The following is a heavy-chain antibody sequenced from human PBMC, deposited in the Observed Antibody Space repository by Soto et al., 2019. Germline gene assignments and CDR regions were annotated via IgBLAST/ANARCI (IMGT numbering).Heavy chain of an antibody. CDR1: GFTFSDAW. D-gene: IGHD6-6*01. CDR3: ATKAGRPQYYFDY. V-gene: IGHV3-15*01. J-gene: IGHJ4*02. Sequence: EVRLVESGGGLVKPGGSLRLSCAASGFTFSDAWMTWVRQAPGKGLEWVGRIKNKADGGTPDYAAPRKGRFIISRDDSENTLYLQMNSLKSDETAVYYFATKAGRPQYYFDYWGQGTLVTVSS. CDR2: IKNKADGGTP.